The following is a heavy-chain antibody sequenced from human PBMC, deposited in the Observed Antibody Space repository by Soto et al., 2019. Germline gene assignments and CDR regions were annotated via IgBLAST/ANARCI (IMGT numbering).Heavy chain of an antibody. CDR1: GFTFSSYG. J-gene: IGHJ4*02. D-gene: IGHD2-21*02. V-gene: IGHV3-33*01. Sequence: QVQLVESGGGVVQPGRSLRLSCAASGFTFSSYGMHWVRQAPGKGLERVAVIWYDGSNKYYADSVKGRFTISRDNSKNTLYLQMNSLRAEDTAVYYCARDTDCGGDCYTLDYWGQGTLVTVSS. CDR3: ARDTDCGGDCYTLDY. CDR2: IWYDGSNK.